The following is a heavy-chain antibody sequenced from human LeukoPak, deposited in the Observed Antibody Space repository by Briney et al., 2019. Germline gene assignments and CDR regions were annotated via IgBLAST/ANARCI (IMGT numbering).Heavy chain of an antibody. J-gene: IGHJ5*01. D-gene: IGHD6-13*01. V-gene: IGHV3-23*01. CDR3: ARGLFRSWKWFDS. CDR2: ISGSGGST. Sequence: GGSLRLSCAASGFTFRNYGMSWVRQAPGKGLEWVSAISGSGGSTYYADSVKGRFTISRDNSKNTLYLQMNSLRAEDTAVYYCARGLFRSWKWFDSWGQGTLVTVSS. CDR1: GFTFRNYG.